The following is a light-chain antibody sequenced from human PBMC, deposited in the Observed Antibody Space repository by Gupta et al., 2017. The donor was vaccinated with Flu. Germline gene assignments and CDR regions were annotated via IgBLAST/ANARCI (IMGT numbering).Light chain of an antibody. CDR1: QSVSSSH. Sequence: EIVLTQSPGTLSLSPGERATLSCRASQSVSSSHLAWFQQKPGQAPRLLIYGASYSVSSIPARCSGSGSGTDFTLTITTLEPDDFAVYYYQHYGPSPLTFGQGTKVEIK. J-gene: IGKJ1*01. V-gene: IGKV3-20*01. CDR2: GAS. CDR3: QHYGPSPLT.